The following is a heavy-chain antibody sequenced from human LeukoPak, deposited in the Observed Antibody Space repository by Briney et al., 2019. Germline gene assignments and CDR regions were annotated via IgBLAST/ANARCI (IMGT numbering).Heavy chain of an antibody. V-gene: IGHV4-30-4*08. J-gene: IGHJ5*02. CDR2: IYYSGST. D-gene: IGHD5-24*01. Sequence: SQTLSLTCTVSGGSISSGDYYWSWIRQPPGKGLEWIGYIYYSGSTYYNPSLKSRVTISVDTSKNQFSLKLSSVTAADTAVYYCAREEMATTNWFDPWGQGTLVTVSS. CDR3: AREEMATTNWFDP. CDR1: GGSISSGDYY.